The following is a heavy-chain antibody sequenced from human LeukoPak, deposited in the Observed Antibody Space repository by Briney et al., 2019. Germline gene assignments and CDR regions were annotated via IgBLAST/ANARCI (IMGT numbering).Heavy chain of an antibody. J-gene: IGHJ4*02. V-gene: IGHV3-30-3*01. Sequence: PGRCLRLSCAASGFTFSSYAMHWVRRAPGKGLEWVAVLSYDGSNKYYADSVKGRFTISRDNSKNTLYLQMNSLRAEDTAVYYCARGVTYYYDSSGYYNPHFDYWGQGTLVTVSS. CDR3: ARGVTYYYDSSGYYNPHFDY. CDR1: GFTFSSYA. CDR2: LSYDGSNK. D-gene: IGHD3-22*01.